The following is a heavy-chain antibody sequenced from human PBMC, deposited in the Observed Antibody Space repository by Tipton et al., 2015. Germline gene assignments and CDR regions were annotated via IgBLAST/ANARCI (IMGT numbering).Heavy chain of an antibody. CDR1: GGSIGDYF. CDR3: ARLWLPYYGMDV. CDR2: IYHSGNT. Sequence: TLSLTCTVSGGSIGDYFWTWIRQPPGKGLEWIGYIYHSGNTYYNPSLQSRVTISIDTSKNQFSLKLSSVTAADTAAYYCARLWLPYYGMDVWGQGTTVTVSS. D-gene: IGHD5-18*01. V-gene: IGHV4-59*07. J-gene: IGHJ6*02.